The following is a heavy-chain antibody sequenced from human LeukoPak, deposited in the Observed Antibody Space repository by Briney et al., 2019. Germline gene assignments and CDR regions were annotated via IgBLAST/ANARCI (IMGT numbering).Heavy chain of an antibody. CDR3: ARGDYGSGSYYPYYYYYMDV. CDR1: GYTFTGYY. Sequence: GASVKVSCKASGYTFTGYYMHWVRQAPGQGLEWMGWINPNSGGTNYAQKFQGRVTITRNTSISTAYMELSSLRSEDTAVYYCARGDYGSGSYYPYYYYYMDVWGKGTTVTVSS. V-gene: IGHV1-2*02. CDR2: INPNSGGT. D-gene: IGHD3-10*01. J-gene: IGHJ6*03.